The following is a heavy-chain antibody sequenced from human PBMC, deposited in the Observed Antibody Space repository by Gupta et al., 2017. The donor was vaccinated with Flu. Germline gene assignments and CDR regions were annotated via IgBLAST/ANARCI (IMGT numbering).Heavy chain of an antibody. D-gene: IGHD5-12*01. CDR3: VKDRRGKYSFDY. Sequence: EVQLVESGGGLVQPGGSLRLSCSASGFIFNAHAMHWVRQAPGKGLEYVSGINDNGGTTHYADSVKGRFTISRDASESTVYLQMSSLRVEDTAVYYCVKDRRGKYSFDYWGQGTLVSVSS. J-gene: IGHJ4*02. V-gene: IGHV3-64D*06. CDR1: GFIFNAHA. CDR2: INDNGGTT.